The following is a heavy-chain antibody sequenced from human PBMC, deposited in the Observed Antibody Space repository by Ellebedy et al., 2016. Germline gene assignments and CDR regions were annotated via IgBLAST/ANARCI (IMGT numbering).Heavy chain of an antibody. Sequence: SETLSLXCNVSGGSIPSGDYYWSWIRQPPGKGLEWIGYIYYSGNTYYNPSLRSRLTISLDTSKSQFSLRLTSVIAADTAVYYCAVEGSASDAFEIWGQGTMVTVSS. D-gene: IGHD2-2*01. CDR1: GGSIPSGDYY. CDR2: IYYSGNT. J-gene: IGHJ3*02. V-gene: IGHV4-30-4*01. CDR3: AVEGSASDAFEI.